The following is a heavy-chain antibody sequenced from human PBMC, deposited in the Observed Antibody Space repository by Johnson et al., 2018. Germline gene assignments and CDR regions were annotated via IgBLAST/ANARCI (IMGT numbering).Heavy chain of an antibody. V-gene: IGHV3-23*04. Sequence: VRLGQAGGGLIQPGGSLGLSCAASGLNFSSFVMAWVRHAPGTGLQWVSAIRGDGGSTFSADSVEGRFSSSRDNSKNILYLQMDGLRADDAATYYCARVGYYRPTSSFYMGAWGKGTAVTVSS. J-gene: IGHJ6*03. CDR1: GLNFSSFV. D-gene: IGHD1-26*01. CDR2: IRGDGGST. CDR3: ARVGYYRPTSSFYMGA.